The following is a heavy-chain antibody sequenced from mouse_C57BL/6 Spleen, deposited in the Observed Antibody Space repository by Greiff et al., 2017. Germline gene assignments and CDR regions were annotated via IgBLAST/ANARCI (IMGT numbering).Heavy chain of an antibody. CDR2: INSDGGST. Sequence: EVKLMESGGGLVQPGESLKLSCESNEYEFPSHDMSWVRKTPEKRLELVAAINSDGGSTYYPDTMERRFIISRDNTKKTLYLQMSSLRSEDAALYYCARHDWDGAWFAYWGQGTLVTVSA. D-gene: IGHD4-1*01. CDR1: EYEFPSHD. V-gene: IGHV5-2*01. CDR3: ARHDWDGAWFAY. J-gene: IGHJ3*01.